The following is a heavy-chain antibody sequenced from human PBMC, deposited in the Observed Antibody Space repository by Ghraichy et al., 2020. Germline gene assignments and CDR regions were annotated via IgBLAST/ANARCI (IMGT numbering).Heavy chain of an antibody. Sequence: GSLRLSCTVSGGSISSYYWSWIRQPPGKGLEWIGYIYYSGSTNYNPSLKSRVTISVDTSKNQFSLKLSSVTAADTAVYYCARDSGVYSPYYFDYWGQGTLLTVSS. CDR2: IYYSGST. CDR1: GGSISSYY. J-gene: IGHJ4*02. V-gene: IGHV4-59*01. CDR3: ARDSGVYSPYYFDY. D-gene: IGHD2-8*01.